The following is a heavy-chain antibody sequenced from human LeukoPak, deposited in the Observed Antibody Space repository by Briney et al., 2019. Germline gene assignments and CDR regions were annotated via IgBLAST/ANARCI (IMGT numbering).Heavy chain of an antibody. CDR3: AREREGYGDPRGYFDY. CDR2: ISSSSSTI. CDR1: GFTFSSYS. D-gene: IGHD4-17*01. V-gene: IGHV3-48*04. J-gene: IGHJ4*02. Sequence: GGSLRLSCAASGFTFSSYSMNWVRQAPGKGLEWVSYISSSSSTIYYADSVKGRFTISRDNAKNSLYLQMNSLRAEDTAVYYCAREREGYGDPRGYFDYWGQGTLVTVSS.